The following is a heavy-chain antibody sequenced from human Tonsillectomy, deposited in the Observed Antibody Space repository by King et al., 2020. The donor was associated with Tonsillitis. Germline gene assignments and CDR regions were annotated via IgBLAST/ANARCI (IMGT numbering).Heavy chain of an antibody. CDR3: AKDEHSSGWYYFDY. Sequence: VQLVESGGGLVQPGGSLRLACAASGFTFSSYAMSWVRQAPGKGLEWVSGISNSGGNTYYADSGKGRFTIIRDTSKNTLYQPMNSLGAGDTAAYDCAKDEHSSGWYYFDYGGQGTRVTVSS. CDR1: GFTFSSYA. CDR2: ISNSGGNT. J-gene: IGHJ4*02. D-gene: IGHD6-19*01. V-gene: IGHV3-23*04.